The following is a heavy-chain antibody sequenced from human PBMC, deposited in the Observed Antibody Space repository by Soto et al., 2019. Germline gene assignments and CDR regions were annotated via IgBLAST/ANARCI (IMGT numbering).Heavy chain of an antibody. CDR1: GGSISSGGYY. Sequence: LSLTRTVYGGSISSGGYYWSWIRQHPGKGLEWIGYIYYSGSTYYNPSLKSRVTISVDTSKNQFSLKLSSVTAADTAVYYCARVALGDGYNTDYWGQGTLVTVSS. CDR2: IYYSGST. CDR3: ARVALGDGYNTDY. D-gene: IGHD5-12*01. J-gene: IGHJ4*02. V-gene: IGHV4-31*02.